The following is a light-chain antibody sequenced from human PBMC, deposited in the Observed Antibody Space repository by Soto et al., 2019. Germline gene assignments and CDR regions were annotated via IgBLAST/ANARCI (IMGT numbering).Light chain of an antibody. CDR1: QSVISSY. V-gene: IGKV3-20*01. J-gene: IGKJ2*01. CDR2: GAS. Sequence: EIVLTQSPGTLSLSPGEGATLSCMASQSVISSYIAWYQQKPGQAPRLLIYGASSRATGIPDRFSGSGSGTDFTLTISRLEPEDFAVYFCQQYGSSPYTFGQGTKVDIK. CDR3: QQYGSSPYT.